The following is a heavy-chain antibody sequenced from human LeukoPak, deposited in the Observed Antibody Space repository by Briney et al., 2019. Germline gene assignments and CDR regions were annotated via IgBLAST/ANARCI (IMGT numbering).Heavy chain of an antibody. J-gene: IGHJ6*03. CDR1: RYTLPNYE. D-gene: IGHD5-18*01. CDR2: MNPNRGDT. CDR3: ARGGSSTPGCYYYYY. V-gene: IGHV1-8*01. Sequence: SVPVSCQASRYTLPNYEIHELRQATGQGRDGMGWMNPNRGDTGYAQNFQGRVTMNRDTSISTAYVELSSLRSEDTAVYYCARGGSSTPGCYYYYY.